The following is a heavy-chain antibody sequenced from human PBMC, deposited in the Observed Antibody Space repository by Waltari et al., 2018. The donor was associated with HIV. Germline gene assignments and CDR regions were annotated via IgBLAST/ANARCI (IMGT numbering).Heavy chain of an antibody. J-gene: IGHJ4*02. CDR2: ITSSGYTI. V-gene: IGHV3-48*04. D-gene: IGHD1-1*01. CDR1: GFTFSSYN. CDR3: ARTTHGIDF. Sequence: VHLVESGGGLVQPGGSLRLSCVASGFTFSSYNMNWVRQAPGKGLEWLSYITSSGYTIYYADSVEGRFTVSRDNAKNSLYLQMNSLRAEDTAVYYCARTTHGIDFWGQGTLVTVSS.